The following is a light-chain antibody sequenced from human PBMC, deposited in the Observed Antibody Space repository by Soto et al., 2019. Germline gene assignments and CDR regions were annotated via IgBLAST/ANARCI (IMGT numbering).Light chain of an antibody. CDR1: QSVSSSY. V-gene: IGKV3-20*01. CDR3: QHYGGSPLAT. CDR2: GTS. J-gene: IGKJ5*01. Sequence: EIVLTQSPGTLSLSPGERATLSCRASQSVSSSYLAWYQQKPGQAPRLLIYGTSSRATGIPDRFSGSGSGTAFPLTISRLEPEDFAVYFCQHYGGSPLATFGQGTRLEIK.